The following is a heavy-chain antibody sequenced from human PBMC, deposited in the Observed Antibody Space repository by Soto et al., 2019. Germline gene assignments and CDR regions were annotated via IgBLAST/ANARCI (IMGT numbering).Heavy chain of an antibody. J-gene: IGHJ6*02. V-gene: IGHV1-46*01. CDR3: ASDTPYYGRRGTLMDV. Sequence: GASVKVSCKASGYTFTSYYMHWVREAPGQGLEWMGIINPSGGSTSYAQKFRSRVTITRDTPTTTVYMELSSLRSEATAVYYCASDTPYYGRRGTLMDVWGQGTTVTVS. CDR1: GYTFTSYY. D-gene: IGHD3-22*01. CDR2: INPSGGST.